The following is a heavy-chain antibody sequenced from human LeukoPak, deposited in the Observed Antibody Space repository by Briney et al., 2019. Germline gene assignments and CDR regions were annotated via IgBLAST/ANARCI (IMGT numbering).Heavy chain of an antibody. V-gene: IGHV3-23*01. Sequence: GGSLRLSCAASGFSFSSYEMNWARQAPGKGLEWVSAISGSGGSTYYADSVKGRFTISRDNSKNTLYLQMNSLRAEDTAVYYCAKSRYSGSWYASFWGQGTLVTVSS. CDR3: AKSRYSGSWYASF. D-gene: IGHD6-13*01. CDR2: ISGSGGST. CDR1: GFSFSSYE. J-gene: IGHJ4*02.